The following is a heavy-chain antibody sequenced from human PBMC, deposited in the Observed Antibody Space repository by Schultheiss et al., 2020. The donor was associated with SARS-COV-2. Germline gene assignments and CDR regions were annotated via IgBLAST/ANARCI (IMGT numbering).Heavy chain of an antibody. J-gene: IGHJ4*02. Sequence: GGSLRLSCAASGFTFDDYGMSWVRQAPGKGLEWVSYISSSGSTIYYADSVKGRFTISRDNSKNTLYLQMNSLRAEDTAVYYCTNAGAYTAMSYYFDYWGQGTLVTVSS. CDR3: TNAGAYTAMSYYFDY. V-gene: IGHV3-48*01. CDR2: ISSSGSTI. CDR1: GFTFDDYG. D-gene: IGHD5-18*01.